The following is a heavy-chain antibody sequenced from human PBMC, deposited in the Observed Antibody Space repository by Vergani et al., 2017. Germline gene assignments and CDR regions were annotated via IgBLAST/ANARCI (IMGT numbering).Heavy chain of an antibody. CDR2: ISHDGSNK. J-gene: IGHJ6*02. CDR1: GFTFSSYG. D-gene: IGHD1-7*01. V-gene: IGHV3-30*18. Sequence: QVQLVESGGGVVQPGRSLSLSCAASGFTFSSYGMHWVREASGKGLEWVAVISHDGSNKYFADSVKGRFTISRDNSTNTLYLQMNSLRAEDTAVYYCAKALELYYYYYGMDVWGQGTTVTVSS. CDR3: AKALELYYYYYGMDV.